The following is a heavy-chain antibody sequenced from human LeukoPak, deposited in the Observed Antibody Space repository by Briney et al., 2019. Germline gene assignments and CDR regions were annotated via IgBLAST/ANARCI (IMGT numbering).Heavy chain of an antibody. Sequence: ASVKVSCKASGGTFSSYAISWVRQAPGQGLEWMGRIIPILGIANYAQKFQGRVTITADKSTSTAYMGLSSLRSEDTAVYYCARGYYDSSGYHAFDIWGQGTMVTVSS. D-gene: IGHD3-22*01. V-gene: IGHV1-69*04. CDR2: IIPILGIA. CDR1: GGTFSSYA. J-gene: IGHJ3*02. CDR3: ARGYYDSSGYHAFDI.